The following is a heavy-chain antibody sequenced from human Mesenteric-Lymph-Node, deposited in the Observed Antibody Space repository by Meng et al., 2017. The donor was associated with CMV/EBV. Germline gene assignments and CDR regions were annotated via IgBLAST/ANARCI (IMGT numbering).Heavy chain of an antibody. CDR1: GYTFTGYY. CDR2: INPNSGGT. V-gene: IGHV1-2*02. J-gene: IGHJ3*01. Sequence: ASVKVSCKASGYTFTGYYMHWVRQAPGQGLEWMGWINPNSGGTNYAQKFQGRVTMTRDTSITTAYMELSGLTSDDTTIYYCARDDGHSATNAFDVWGQGTLVTVSS. CDR3: ARDDGHSATNAFDV. D-gene: IGHD1-26*01.